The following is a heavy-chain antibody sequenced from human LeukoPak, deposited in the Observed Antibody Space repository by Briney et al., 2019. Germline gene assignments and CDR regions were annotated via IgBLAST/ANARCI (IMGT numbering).Heavy chain of an antibody. J-gene: IGHJ6*03. Sequence: SETLSLTCAVYGGSFSSYYWGWIRQPPGKGLEWIGNIYYSGSTYYNPSLQSRVTISVDTSKNQFSLKLSSVTAADTAVYYCAREGEGGGYEFWSGYYTGADYMDVWGKGTTVTVSS. CDR3: AREGEGGGYEFWSGYYTGADYMDV. D-gene: IGHD3-3*01. CDR1: GGSFSSYY. V-gene: IGHV4-34*01. CDR2: IYYSGST.